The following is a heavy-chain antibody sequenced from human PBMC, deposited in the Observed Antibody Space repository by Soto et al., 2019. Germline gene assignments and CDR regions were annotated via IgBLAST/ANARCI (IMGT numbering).Heavy chain of an antibody. J-gene: IGHJ5*02. Sequence: GSGPTLVNPTQPLTLTCIFSGFSLRTSGVGVGWIRQPPGKALEWLGFIYWNDDKRYSPSLKSRLTITKDTSKNQVVLTMTNMDPVDTATYYCAKSGSSGWYGWFDPWGQGTLVTVSS. CDR1: GFSLRTSGVG. V-gene: IGHV2-5*01. CDR3: AKSGSSGWYGWFDP. CDR2: IYWNDDK. D-gene: IGHD6-19*01.